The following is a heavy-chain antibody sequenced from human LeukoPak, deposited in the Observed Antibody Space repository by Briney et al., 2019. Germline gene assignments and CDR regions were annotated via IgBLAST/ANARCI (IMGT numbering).Heavy chain of an antibody. J-gene: IGHJ4*02. D-gene: IGHD6-19*01. Sequence: MXWVRQAPGXGLEXMGGFDPEDGETIYAQKFQARVTMTEDTSTDTAYMELSSLRSEDTAVYYCATTGSGWYVFDYWGQGTLVTVSS. CDR3: ATTGSGWYVFDY. V-gene: IGHV1-24*01. CDR2: FDPEDGET.